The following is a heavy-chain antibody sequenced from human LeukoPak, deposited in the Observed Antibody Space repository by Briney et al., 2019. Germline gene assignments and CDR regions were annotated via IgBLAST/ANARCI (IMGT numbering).Heavy chain of an antibody. CDR3: ARVHPPGYYDSSEMIDY. D-gene: IGHD3-22*01. Sequence: SETLSLTCTVSGGSISSGSYYWSWIRQPAGKGLEWIGRIYTSGSTNYNPSLKSRVTISVDTSKNQFSLKLSSVTAADTAVYYCARVHPPGYYDSSEMIDYWGQGTLVTVSS. V-gene: IGHV4-61*02. CDR2: IYTSGST. J-gene: IGHJ4*02. CDR1: GGSISSGSYY.